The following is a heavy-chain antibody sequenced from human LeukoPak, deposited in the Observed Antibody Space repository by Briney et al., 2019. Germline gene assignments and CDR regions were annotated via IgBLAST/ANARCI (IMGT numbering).Heavy chain of an antibody. CDR1: GFTFSSYA. CDR3: AKVRDDYYGSGSYPFDY. CDR2: ISGSGGGT. D-gene: IGHD3-10*01. V-gene: IGHV3-23*01. Sequence: TGGSLRLSCAASGFTFSSYAMSWVRQAPGKGLEWVSAISGSGGGTYYADPVKGRFTISRDNSKNTLYLQMNSLRAEDTAVYYCAKVRDDYYGSGSYPFDYWGQGTLVTVSS. J-gene: IGHJ4*02.